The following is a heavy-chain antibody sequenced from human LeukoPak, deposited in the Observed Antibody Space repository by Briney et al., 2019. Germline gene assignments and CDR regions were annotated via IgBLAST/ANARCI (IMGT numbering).Heavy chain of an antibody. V-gene: IGHV4-59*01. CDR3: ASLAGSGYVDY. Sequence: SETLSLTCTVSGGSISSYYWSWIRQPPGKGLEWIGYIYYTGSTNYNPPLKSRVTILVGTSRNQFSLKLSYVTAADTAVYYCASLAGSGYVDYWGQGTLVTVSS. CDR2: IYYTGST. CDR1: GGSISSYY. J-gene: IGHJ4*02. D-gene: IGHD1-26*01.